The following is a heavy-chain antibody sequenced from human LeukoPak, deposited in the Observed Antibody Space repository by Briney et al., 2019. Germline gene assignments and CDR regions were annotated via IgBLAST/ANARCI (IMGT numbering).Heavy chain of an antibody. V-gene: IGHV3-74*01. CDR1: GFTFSSYW. CDR2: INSDGNST. D-gene: IGHD1-26*01. J-gene: IGHJ4*02. Sequence: GGSLRLSCAASGFTFSSYWMHWVRQAPGKGLVWVSRINSDGNSTNYADSVKGRFTISRDDSRNTLYLQMNSLRGDDTAVYYCAKDVGKWESLHFFDYWGQGTLVTVSS. CDR3: AKDVGKWESLHFFDY.